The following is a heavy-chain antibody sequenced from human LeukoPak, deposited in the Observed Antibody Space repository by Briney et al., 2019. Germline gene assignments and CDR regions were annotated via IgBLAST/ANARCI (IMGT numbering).Heavy chain of an antibody. Sequence: GGSLRLSCAAPGFTFSSYGMHWVRKAPGKGLERVAAISYDGNNKYYADSVKGRFPISRDNSKNTLDLQMHSLRAEDTAVYYCATYSDAYYYSGMDVWVQGTTVTVSS. V-gene: IGHV3-30*03. CDR1: GFTFSSYG. CDR2: ISYDGNNK. CDR3: ATYSDAYYYSGMDV. D-gene: IGHD2-15*01. J-gene: IGHJ6*02.